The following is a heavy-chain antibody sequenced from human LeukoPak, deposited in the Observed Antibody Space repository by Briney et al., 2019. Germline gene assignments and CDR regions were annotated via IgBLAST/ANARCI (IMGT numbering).Heavy chain of an antibody. CDR3: ARAPLPQWLVRVNYYYMDV. CDR1: GFTFSSYW. J-gene: IGHJ6*03. D-gene: IGHD6-19*01. V-gene: IGHV3-7*01. CDR2: IKQDESEK. Sequence: GGSLRLSCAASGFTFSSYWMNWVRQAPGKGLEWVANIKQDESEKYYVDSVKGRFSISRDNAKNSLYLQMNSLRAEDTAVYYCARAPLPQWLVRVNYYYMDVWGKGTTVTVSS.